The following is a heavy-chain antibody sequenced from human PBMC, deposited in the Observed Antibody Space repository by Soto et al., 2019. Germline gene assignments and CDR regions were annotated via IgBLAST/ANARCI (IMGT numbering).Heavy chain of an antibody. CDR1: GFTFSNYA. J-gene: IGHJ4*02. Sequence: EVQLLDSGGGLVQPGGSLRLSCAASGFTFSNYAMSWVRQAPGKGLEWVSGVGGSGDSTYYADSVKGRFTISRDNSKDTLYLKMNSLIAEDTAVYYCAKSPLGYCSGGSCYPPHYFDYWGQGTLVTVSS. V-gene: IGHV3-23*01. CDR2: VGGSGDST. D-gene: IGHD2-15*01. CDR3: AKSPLGYCSGGSCYPPHYFDY.